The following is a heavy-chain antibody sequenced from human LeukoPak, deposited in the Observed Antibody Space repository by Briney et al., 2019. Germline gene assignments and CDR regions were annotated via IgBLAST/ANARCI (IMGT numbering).Heavy chain of an antibody. V-gene: IGHV4-59*01. D-gene: IGHD1-26*01. CDR3: ARGAARATNFDY. Sequence: SETLSLTCTVSGGSISSYYWSWLRQPPGKGLEWIGYIYYSGSTNYNPSLKSRVTISVDTSKNQFSLKLSSVTAADTAVYYCARGAARATNFDYWGQGTLVTVSS. CDR1: GGSISSYY. J-gene: IGHJ4*02. CDR2: IYYSGST.